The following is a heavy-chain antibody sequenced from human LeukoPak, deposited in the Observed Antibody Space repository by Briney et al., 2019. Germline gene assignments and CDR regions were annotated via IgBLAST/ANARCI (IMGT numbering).Heavy chain of an antibody. CDR2: IRSKANSYAT. CDR1: GFTFSGSA. Sequence: GGSLKLSCAASGFTFSGSAMHWVRQASGKGLEWVGRIRSKANSYATAYAASVKGRFTVSRDDSKNTAYLQMNSLKTEDTAVYYCTRRVASYYYHGMDVWGQGTTVTVSS. CDR3: TRRVASYYYHGMDV. J-gene: IGHJ6*02. V-gene: IGHV3-73*01. D-gene: IGHD2-15*01.